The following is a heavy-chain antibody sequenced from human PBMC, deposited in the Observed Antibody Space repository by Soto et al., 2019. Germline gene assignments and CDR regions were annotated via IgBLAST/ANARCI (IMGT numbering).Heavy chain of an antibody. J-gene: IGHJ4*02. CDR3: ARCGGSENYCYFFDF. CDR1: GFTVSSAY. CDR2: IYTAGNT. Sequence: EVPLVESGGGLVQTGGSLSLSCAASGFTVSSAYMAWVRQATGTGLEWVSSIYTAGNTYHADSVKGRFIISTDGSENTLYLQMNSLRAEDTAVYYCARCGGSENYCYFFDFWGRGTLITVSS. V-gene: IGHV3-66*01. D-gene: IGHD3-10*01.